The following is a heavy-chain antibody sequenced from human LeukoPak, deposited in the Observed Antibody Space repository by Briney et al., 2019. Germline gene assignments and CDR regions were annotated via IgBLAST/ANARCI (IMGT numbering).Heavy chain of an antibody. J-gene: IGHJ4*02. V-gene: IGHV3-9*01. CDR2: ISWNSGSI. CDR3: AKENLEARDFDY. CDR1: GFTFDDYA. Sequence: PGRSLRLSCAASGFTFDDYAMHWVRQAPGKGLEWVSGISWNSGSIGYADSVKGRFTISRDNSKNTLYLQMNSLRAEDTAVYYCAKENLEARDFDYWGQGTLVTVSS.